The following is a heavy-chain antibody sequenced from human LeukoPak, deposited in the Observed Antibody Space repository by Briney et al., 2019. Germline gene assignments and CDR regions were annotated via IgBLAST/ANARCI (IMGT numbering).Heavy chain of an antibody. CDR2: IIPILGIA. J-gene: IGHJ6*02. CDR1: GGTFSSYT. Sequence: SVKVSCKASGGTFSSYTISWVRQAPGQGLEWVGRIIPILGIANYAQKFQGRVTITADKSTSTAYMELSSLRSEDTAVYYCAGDVWESTYYYYYGMDVWGQGTTVTVSS. D-gene: IGHD2-8*01. CDR3: AGDVWESTYYYYYGMDV. V-gene: IGHV1-69*04.